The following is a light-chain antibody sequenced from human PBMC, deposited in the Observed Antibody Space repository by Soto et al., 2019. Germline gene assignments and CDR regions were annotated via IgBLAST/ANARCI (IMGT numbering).Light chain of an antibody. CDR1: SSDVGAYDY. Sequence: QSALTQPPSASGSPGQSVTISCTGTSSDVGAYDYVSWYQQHPGKAPKLMIYEINKRPSGVPDRFSGSTSGNTASLTVSGLQAEDEADYYCSSFAGSNNFPYVFGTGTKLTVL. V-gene: IGLV2-8*01. CDR3: SSFAGSNNFPYV. J-gene: IGLJ1*01. CDR2: EIN.